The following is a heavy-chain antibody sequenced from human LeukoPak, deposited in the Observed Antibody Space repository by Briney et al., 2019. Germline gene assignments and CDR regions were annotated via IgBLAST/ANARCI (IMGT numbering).Heavy chain of an antibody. V-gene: IGHV4-59*01. D-gene: IGHD1-1*01. CDR3: ARVKGYRDAFDI. CDR2: IYYSGST. CDR1: GFTFSSYS. J-gene: IGHJ3*02. Sequence: GSLRLSCAASGFTFSSYSMNWVRQPPGKGLEWIGYIYYSGSTNYNPSLKSRVTISVDTSKNHFSLKLSFVTAADTAVYYCARVKGYRDAFDIWGQGTMVTVSS.